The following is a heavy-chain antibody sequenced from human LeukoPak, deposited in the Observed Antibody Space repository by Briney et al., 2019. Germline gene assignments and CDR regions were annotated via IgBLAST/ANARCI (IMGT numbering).Heavy chain of an antibody. V-gene: IGHV1-69*05. J-gene: IGHJ1*01. D-gene: IGHD3-16*02. CDR2: IIPKFGSA. Sequence: SVKVSCEASRGTLSPYGIGWVRQAPGQGREWMGGIIPKFGSANYAQKLQDRLTLTTDESTSTAYMELSNLSSEDTAVYFCARDNFAPSGVKYFQLWGPGTLVTVSS. CDR1: RGTLSPYG. CDR3: ARDNFAPSGVKYFQL.